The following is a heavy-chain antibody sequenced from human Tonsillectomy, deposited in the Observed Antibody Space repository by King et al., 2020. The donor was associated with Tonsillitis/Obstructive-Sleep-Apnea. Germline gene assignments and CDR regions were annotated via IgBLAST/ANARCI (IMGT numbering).Heavy chain of an antibody. CDR2: IYYSGST. Sequence: VQLQESGPGLVKPSETLSLTCTVSGGSISSYYWSWIRQPPGKGLEWIGYIYYSGSTNYNPSLKRRVTISVDTSKNQFSLKLSSVTAADKAVYYCARDEGSSGWYYYWGQGTLVTVSS. CDR1: GGSISSYY. D-gene: IGHD6-19*01. CDR3: ARDEGSSGWYYY. J-gene: IGHJ4*02. V-gene: IGHV4-59*01.